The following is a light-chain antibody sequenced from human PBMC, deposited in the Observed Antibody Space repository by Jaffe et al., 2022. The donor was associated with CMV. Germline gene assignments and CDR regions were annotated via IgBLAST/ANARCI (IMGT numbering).Light chain of an antibody. CDR3: QQYGSSPIT. CDR1: QSVSRNY. J-gene: IGKJ5*01. CDR2: GAS. Sequence: EIVLTQSPGTLSLSPGERATLSCRASQSVSRNYLAWYQQKPGQPPRLLIYGASSRATGIPDRFSGSGSGTDFTLTISRLEPEDFAVYYCQQYGSSPITFGQGTRLEIK. V-gene: IGKV3-20*01.